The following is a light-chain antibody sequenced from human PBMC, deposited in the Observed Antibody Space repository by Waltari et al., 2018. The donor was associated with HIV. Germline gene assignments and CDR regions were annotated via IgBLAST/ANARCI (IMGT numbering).Light chain of an antibody. Sequence: DIQMTQSPSSLSASVGDRVTITCRASQRISNYLNWYQQRPGKAPKLLIYAASTLQSGVPSRFSGSGSGTDFTLTISSLLPEDLATYFCQQSYTTSYSFGQGTKLQIK. V-gene: IGKV1-39*01. CDR2: AAS. CDR1: QRISNY. J-gene: IGKJ2*03. CDR3: QQSYTTSYS.